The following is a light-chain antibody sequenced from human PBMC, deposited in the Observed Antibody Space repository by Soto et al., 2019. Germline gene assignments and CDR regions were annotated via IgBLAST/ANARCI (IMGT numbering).Light chain of an antibody. V-gene: IGLV1-44*01. Sequence: QSVLTKPPSASGTPGQRVTISCSGSGSNIGSNIVNWYRQLPGTAPKLLIYNNNHRPSGVSDRFSGSKSGTSASLAISGVEFEDEAEYYCSAWDDSLKALLFGGGTKVTVL. J-gene: IGLJ3*02. CDR3: SAWDDSLKALL. CDR1: GSNIGSNI. CDR2: NNN.